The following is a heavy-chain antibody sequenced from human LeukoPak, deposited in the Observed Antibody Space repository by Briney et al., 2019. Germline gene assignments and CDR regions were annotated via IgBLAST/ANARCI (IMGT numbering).Heavy chain of an antibody. CDR1: GYSFSIYG. Sequence: ASVQVSCKASGYSFSIYGITWARQAPGQGLEYLGWISASDGTTNYAQKVQDRVTMTTDTSASTAYLELRSLRSEDTAVYYCARCGAAVTTHFSHWGQGTLVTVSS. D-gene: IGHD4-17*01. V-gene: IGHV1-18*01. CDR3: ARCGAAVTTHFSH. J-gene: IGHJ4*02. CDR2: ISASDGTT.